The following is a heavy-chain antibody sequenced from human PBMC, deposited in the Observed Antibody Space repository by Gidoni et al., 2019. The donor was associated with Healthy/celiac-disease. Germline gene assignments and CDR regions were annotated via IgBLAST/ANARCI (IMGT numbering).Heavy chain of an antibody. Sequence: VQLVESGGGVVQPGRSLRLSCAASGFTFSSYAMHWVRQAPGKGLEWVAVISYDGSNKYYADSVKGRFTISRDNSKNTLYLQMNSLRAEDTAVYYCARDLIKWLTAYYFDYWGQGTLVTVSS. V-gene: IGHV3-30-3*01. J-gene: IGHJ4*02. CDR2: ISYDGSNK. D-gene: IGHD6-19*01. CDR1: GFTFSSYA. CDR3: ARDLIKWLTAYYFDY.